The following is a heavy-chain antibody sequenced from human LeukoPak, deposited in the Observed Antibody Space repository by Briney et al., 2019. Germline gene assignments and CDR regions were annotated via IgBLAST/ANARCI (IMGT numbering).Heavy chain of an antibody. CDR2: ISWDGGST. J-gene: IGHJ6*03. CDR1: GFTFDDYA. Sequence: PGGSLRLSCAASGFTFDDYAMHWVRQAPGKGLEWVSLISWDGGSTYYADSVKGRFTISRDNSKNSLYLQMNSLRVEDTAVYYCARGGSGSGYHYYYYYMDVWGKGTTVTISS. V-gene: IGHV3-43D*03. CDR3: ARGGSGSGYHYYYYYMDV. D-gene: IGHD3-22*01.